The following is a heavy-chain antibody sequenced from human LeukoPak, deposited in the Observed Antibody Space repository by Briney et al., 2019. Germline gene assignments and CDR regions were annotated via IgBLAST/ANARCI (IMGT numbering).Heavy chain of an antibody. CDR1: GFTFSSYA. Sequence: PGGSLRLSCAASGFTFSSYAISWVRQAPGKGLEWVSAISSSGGTTYYADSVRGRFTISRDNSKNTLYVQMNSLRAEDTAVYYCAKVRGPSSGYTDYWGQGTLVTVSS. CDR3: AKVRGPSSGYTDY. V-gene: IGHV3-23*01. D-gene: IGHD6-25*01. J-gene: IGHJ4*02. CDR2: ISSSGGTT.